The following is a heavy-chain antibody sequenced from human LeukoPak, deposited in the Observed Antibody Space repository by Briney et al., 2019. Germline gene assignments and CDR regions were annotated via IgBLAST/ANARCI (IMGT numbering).Heavy chain of an antibody. CDR2: IKPDGSEK. Sequence: GGSLRLSCVASGFTFSNYWMTWVRQAPGKGLEWVANIKPDGSEKYYVDSVKGRFTISRDNAKKSLYLQMNSLRAEDTAVYYCANYGGPFDYWGQGTLVTVSS. CDR3: ANYGGPFDY. V-gene: IGHV3-7*05. CDR1: GFTFSNYW. D-gene: IGHD4-23*01. J-gene: IGHJ4*02.